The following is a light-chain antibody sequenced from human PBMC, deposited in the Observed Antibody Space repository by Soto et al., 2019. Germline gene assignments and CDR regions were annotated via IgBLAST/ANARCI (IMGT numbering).Light chain of an antibody. J-gene: IGLJ2*01. Sequence: QSALTQPASVSGSPGQTITISCTGTSSDVGGYNYVSWYQQHPGKAPKLMIYEVSNRPSGVSNRFSGSKSGNTASLTISGLQAEDEADYYCSSYKSSSTREVFGGGTKLTVL. CDR2: EVS. CDR3: SSYKSSSTREV. CDR1: SSDVGGYNY. V-gene: IGLV2-14*01.